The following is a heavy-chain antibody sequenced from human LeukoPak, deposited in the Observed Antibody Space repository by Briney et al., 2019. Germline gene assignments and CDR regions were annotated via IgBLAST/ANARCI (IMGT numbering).Heavy chain of an antibody. V-gene: IGHV3-30-3*01. CDR1: GFTFSSYA. D-gene: IGHD6-19*01. CDR3: ARGSGWYGGHFDY. CDR2: ISYDGSNK. J-gene: IGHJ4*02. Sequence: GGSLRLSCAASGFTFSSYAMHWVRQAPGKGLEWVAVISYDGSNKYYADSVKGRFTISRDNSKNTLHLQMNSLRAEDTAVYYCARGSGWYGGHFDYWGQGTLVTVSS.